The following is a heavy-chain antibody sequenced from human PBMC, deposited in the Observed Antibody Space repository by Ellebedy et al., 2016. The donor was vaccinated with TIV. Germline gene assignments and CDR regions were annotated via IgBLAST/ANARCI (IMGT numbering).Heavy chain of an antibody. CDR3: AKNSYASGQ. D-gene: IGHD3-16*01. CDR1: GGSTTGSP. V-gene: IGHV4-59*01. J-gene: IGHJ4*02. Sequence: MPSETLSLTCTVSGGSTTGSPWSWIRQPPGKGLEWIGYIYSSGITNYNPSLKSRVTISVDTSKNQFSLKLRSVTAADTAMYYCAKNSYASGQWGQGTLVTVSS. CDR2: IYSSGIT.